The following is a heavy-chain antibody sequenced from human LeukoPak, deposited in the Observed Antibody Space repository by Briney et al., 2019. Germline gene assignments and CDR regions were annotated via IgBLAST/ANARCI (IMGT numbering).Heavy chain of an antibody. CDR3: AREPGIAGRYYFDY. V-gene: IGHV1-46*01. CDR1: GYTFTSYY. CDR2: INPSGGST. J-gene: IGHJ4*02. Sequence: ASVKVSCKASGYTFTSYYMHWVRQAPGQGLEWMGIINPSGGSTSYAEKFQGRVTMTRDMSTSTVHMELSSLRSEDTAVYYCAREPGIAGRYYFDYWGQGTLVTASS. D-gene: IGHD6-13*01.